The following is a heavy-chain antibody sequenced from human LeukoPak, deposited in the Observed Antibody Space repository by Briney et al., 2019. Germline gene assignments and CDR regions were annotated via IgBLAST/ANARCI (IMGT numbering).Heavy chain of an antibody. J-gene: IGHJ3*02. CDR3: ARHLRYYYDSSARGAFDI. CDR2: IYYSGST. CDR1: GGSISSSSYY. Sequence: SETLSLTCTVSGGSISSSSYYWGWIRQPPGTGLEWIGSIYYSGSTYYNPSLKSRVTISVDTSKNQFSLKLSSVTAADTAVYYCARHLRYYYDSSARGAFDIWGQGTMVTVSS. D-gene: IGHD3-22*01. V-gene: IGHV4-39*01.